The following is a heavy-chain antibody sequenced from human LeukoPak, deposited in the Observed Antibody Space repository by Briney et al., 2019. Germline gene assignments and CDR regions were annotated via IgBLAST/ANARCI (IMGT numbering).Heavy chain of an antibody. D-gene: IGHD5-24*01. Sequence: PGGSLRLSCAASGFTFSSYAMSWVRQAPGKGLEWVSAISGSGGSTYYADSVKGRFTISRDNSKNTLYLQMNSLRAEDTAVYYCAKVSPRRNGYNFMGPWGGYFDYWGQGTLVTVSS. CDR1: GFTFSSYA. CDR2: ISGSGGST. J-gene: IGHJ4*02. CDR3: AKVSPRRNGYNFMGPWGGYFDY. V-gene: IGHV3-23*01.